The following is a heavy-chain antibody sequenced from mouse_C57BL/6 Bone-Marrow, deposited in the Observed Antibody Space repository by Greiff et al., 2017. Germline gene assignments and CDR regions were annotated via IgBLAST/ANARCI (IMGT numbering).Heavy chain of an antibody. V-gene: IGHV7-3*01. CDR2: IRNKANGYTT. CDR3: ARYSPRWLLRDYAMDY. Sequence: EVQRVESGGGLVQPGGSLSLSCAASGFTFTDYYMSWVRQPPGKALEWLGFIRNKANGYTTEYSASVKGRFTISRDNSQSILYLQMNALRAEDSATYYCARYSPRWLLRDYAMDYWGQGTSVTVSS. D-gene: IGHD2-3*01. CDR1: GFTFTDYY. J-gene: IGHJ4*01.